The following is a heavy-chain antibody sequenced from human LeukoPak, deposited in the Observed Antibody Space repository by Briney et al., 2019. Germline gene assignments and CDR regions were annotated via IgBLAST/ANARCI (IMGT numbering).Heavy chain of an antibody. J-gene: IGHJ6*02. CDR3: AKDDPYYYDSSGPLGDYYYGMDV. CDR2: ISYDGSNK. Sequence: PGRSLRLSCAASGFTFSSYAMHWVRQAPGKGLEWVAVISYDGSNKYYADSVKGRFTISRDNSKNTLYLQMNSLRAEDTAVYYCAKDDPYYYDSSGPLGDYYYGMDVWGQGTTVTVSS. V-gene: IGHV3-30-3*01. CDR1: GFTFSSYA. D-gene: IGHD3-22*01.